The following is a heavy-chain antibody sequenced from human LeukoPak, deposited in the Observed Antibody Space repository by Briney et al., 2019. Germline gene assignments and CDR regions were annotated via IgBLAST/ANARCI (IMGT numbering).Heavy chain of an antibody. CDR2: IYYSGST. J-gene: IGHJ5*02. V-gene: IGHV4-59*11. D-gene: IGHD3-3*01. Sequence: SETLSLTCTVSGGSISSHYWSWIRQPPGKGLEWIGYIYYSGSTNYNPSLKSRVTISVDTSKNQFSLKLSSVTAADTAVYYCSSVGSHYYFWSGYSYWFDPWGQGTLVTVSS. CDR3: SSVGSHYYFWSGYSYWFDP. CDR1: GGSISSHY.